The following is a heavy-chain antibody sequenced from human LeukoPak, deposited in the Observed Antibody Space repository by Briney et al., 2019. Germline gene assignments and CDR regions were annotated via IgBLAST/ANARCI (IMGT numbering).Heavy chain of an antibody. Sequence: GASVKVSCKASGGTFSSYAISWVRQAPGQGLEWMGGIIPIFGTANYAQKFQGRVTITADKSTSTAYMELSSLRSEDTAVYYCARVDSGYENGFDYWGQGTLVTVSS. J-gene: IGHJ4*02. V-gene: IGHV1-69*06. CDR1: GGTFSSYA. CDR2: IIPIFGTA. CDR3: ARVDSGYENGFDY. D-gene: IGHD5-12*01.